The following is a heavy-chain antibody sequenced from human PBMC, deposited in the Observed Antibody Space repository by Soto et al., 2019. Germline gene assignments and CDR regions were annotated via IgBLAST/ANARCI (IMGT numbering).Heavy chain of an antibody. V-gene: IGHV4-34*01. CDR2: INHSGST. D-gene: IGHD6-13*01. Sequence: QVQLQQWGAGLLKPSETLSLTCAVYGGSFSGYYWSWIRQPPGKGLEWIGEINHSGSTNYNPSLKSRVTIXXDTSKNQSSLKLSSVTAADTAVYYCPRGRAAGLDYWGQGTLVTVSS. CDR3: PRGRAAGLDY. CDR1: GGSFSGYY. J-gene: IGHJ4*02.